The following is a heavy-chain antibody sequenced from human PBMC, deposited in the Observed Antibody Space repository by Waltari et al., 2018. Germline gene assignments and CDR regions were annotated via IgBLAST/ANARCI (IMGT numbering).Heavy chain of an antibody. D-gene: IGHD2-15*01. Sequence: QIQLQQWGAGLLKPSETLSLTCAVYGGSFNVYYWGWIRQAPGKGLEWIGEINHSGNINNNPSLKSRGAISVDTPKNQFSLKVTSVAAADTAVYYCARLEDCTGGHCYTANHYAVDVWGRGTTVTVSS. J-gene: IGHJ6*02. V-gene: IGHV4-34*02. CDR1: GGSFNVYY. CDR3: ARLEDCTGGHCYTANHYAVDV. CDR2: INHSGNI.